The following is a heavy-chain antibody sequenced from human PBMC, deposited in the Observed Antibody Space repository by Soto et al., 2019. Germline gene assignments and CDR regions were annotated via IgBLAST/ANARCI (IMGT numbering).Heavy chain of an antibody. Sequence: ASVKVSCKVSGYSLITELSMHWVRQAPGKGLEWMGSFDPEDGETIYALKFQGRLTMTEDTSTDTAYMELSSLRSEDTAVYYCATARITIFGVVTYFDYWGQGTLVTVSS. V-gene: IGHV1-24*01. CDR3: ATARITIFGVVTYFDY. CDR2: FDPEDGET. J-gene: IGHJ4*02. D-gene: IGHD3-3*01. CDR1: GYSLITELS.